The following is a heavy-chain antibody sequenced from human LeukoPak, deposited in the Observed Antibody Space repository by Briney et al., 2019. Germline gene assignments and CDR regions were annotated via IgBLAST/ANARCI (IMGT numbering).Heavy chain of an antibody. CDR3: ARDKICSSTSCYNWFDP. Sequence: ASVKVSCKASGYTFTSYYMRWVRQAPGQGLEWMGIINPSGGSTSYVQKFQGRVTMTRDTSTSTVYMELSSLRSEDTAVYYCARDKICSSTSCYNWFDPWGQGTLVTVSS. J-gene: IGHJ5*02. CDR1: GYTFTSYY. V-gene: IGHV1-46*01. D-gene: IGHD2-2*01. CDR2: INPSGGST.